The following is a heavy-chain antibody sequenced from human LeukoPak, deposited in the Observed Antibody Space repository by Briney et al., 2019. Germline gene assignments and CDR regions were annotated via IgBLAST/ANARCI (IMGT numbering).Heavy chain of an antibody. CDR2: ISGSGGSP. V-gene: IGHV3-23*01. J-gene: IGHJ5*02. CDR1: GSTLSSYA. Sequence: PGGSLRLSCAASGSTLSSYAMSWVRQAPGKGLEWVSVISGSGGSPNYADSVKGRFSISRDNSKNTLYLQMNNLRAEDTAVYYCAKAGGYSYNSYFAPWGQGTLVTVSS. D-gene: IGHD5-18*01. CDR3: AKAGGYSYNSYFAP.